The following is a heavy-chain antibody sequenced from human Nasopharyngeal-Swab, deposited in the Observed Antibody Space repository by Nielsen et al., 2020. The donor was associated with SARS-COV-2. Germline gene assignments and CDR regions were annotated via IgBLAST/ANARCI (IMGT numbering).Heavy chain of an antibody. CDR2: MNPNSGNT. J-gene: IGHJ6*03. D-gene: IGHD5-12*01. CDR1: GYTFTSYD. V-gene: IGHV1-8*01. Sequence: ASVRVSCKASGYTFTSYDINGVRKATGPGLEWLGWMNPNSGNTGYAQKFQGRVTMTRNTSISTAYMELSSLRSEDTAVYYCARGFIVATIFHYYYYMDVWGKGTTVTVSS. CDR3: ARGFIVATIFHYYYYMDV.